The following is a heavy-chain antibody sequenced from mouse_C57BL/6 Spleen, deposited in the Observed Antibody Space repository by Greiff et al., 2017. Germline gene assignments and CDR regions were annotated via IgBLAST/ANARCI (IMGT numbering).Heavy chain of an antibody. J-gene: IGHJ2*01. V-gene: IGHV14-4*01. CDR2: IDPENGDT. Sequence: DVQLQESGAELVRPGASVKLSCTASGFNIKDDYMHWVKQRPEQGLEWIGWIDPENGDTEYASKFQGKATITADTSSNTAYLQLSSLTSEDTAVYYCTTRDYADYWGQGTTLTVSS. CDR3: TTRDYADY. CDR1: GFNIKDDY. D-gene: IGHD2-4*01.